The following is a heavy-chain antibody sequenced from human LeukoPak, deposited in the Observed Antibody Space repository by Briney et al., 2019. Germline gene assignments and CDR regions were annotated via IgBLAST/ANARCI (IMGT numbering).Heavy chain of an antibody. CDR3: ARTGVEAGTQTLFDP. CDR1: GYTFTGYY. D-gene: IGHD1-1*01. CDR2: INPNSGGT. Sequence: ASVKVSCKASGYTFTGYYIHWVRQAPGQGLEWMGRINPNSGGTDFAQKFQGRVTMTGDTSISTAYMELSSLRSEDTAVYYCARTGVEAGTQTLFDPWGLGAQVTVA. J-gene: IGHJ5*02. V-gene: IGHV1-2*06.